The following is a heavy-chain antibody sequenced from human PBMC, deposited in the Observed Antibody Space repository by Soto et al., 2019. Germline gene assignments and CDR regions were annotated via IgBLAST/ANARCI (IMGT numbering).Heavy chain of an antibody. CDR3: AIAPCGSTICYAFDI. Sequence: GGSLRLSCAASGFTFSSYAMHWVRQAPGKGLEWVAVISYDGSNKYYADSVKGRFTISRDNSKNTLYLQMNSLRAEDTAVYYCAIAPCGSTICYAFDIWGQGTMVTVSS. CDR1: GFTFSSYA. J-gene: IGHJ3*02. CDR2: ISYDGSNK. D-gene: IGHD2-2*01. V-gene: IGHV3-30*04.